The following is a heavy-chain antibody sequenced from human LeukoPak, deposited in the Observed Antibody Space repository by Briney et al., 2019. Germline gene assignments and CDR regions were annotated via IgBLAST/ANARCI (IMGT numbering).Heavy chain of an antibody. V-gene: IGHV3-7*01. CDR1: GFTFSNAW. CDR3: ARDRRPLDY. CDR2: IKQDGSEK. Sequence: GGSLRLSCAASGFTFSNAWMSWVRQAPGKGLEWVANIKQDGSEKYYVDSVKGRFTISRDNAKNSLYLQMNSLRAEDTAVYYCARDRRPLDYWGQGTLVTVSS. J-gene: IGHJ4*02.